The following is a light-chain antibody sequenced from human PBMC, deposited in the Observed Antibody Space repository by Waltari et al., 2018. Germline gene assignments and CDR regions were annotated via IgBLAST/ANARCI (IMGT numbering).Light chain of an antibody. CDR1: SSNIGSNY. CDR2: RNN. V-gene: IGLV1-47*01. CDR3: AAWDDSLSAVV. J-gene: IGLJ2*01. Sequence: QSVLTQPPSASGTPGQRVTISYSGSSSNIGSNYVYWYQHLPGTAPKLLIYRNNQRPSGVPDRFSGSKSGTSASLAISGLRSEDETDYYCAAWDDSLSAVVFGGGTKLTVL.